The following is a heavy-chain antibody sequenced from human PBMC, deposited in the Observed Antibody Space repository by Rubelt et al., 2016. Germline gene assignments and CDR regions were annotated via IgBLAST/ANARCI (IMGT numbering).Heavy chain of an antibody. CDR3: ARGPYSSGWYGDY. D-gene: IGHD6-19*01. J-gene: IGHJ4*02. V-gene: IGHV4-38-2*02. CDR2: FLYSGST. Sequence: QVQLQESGPGLVKPSETLSLTCTVSSYSISSGYYWGWIRQPPGKGLEWIGYFLYSGSTNFNPSLRSRATISLDTSKNQFSLRLGSVTAADTAVYYCARGPYSSGWYGDYWGQGTLVTVSS. CDR1: SYSISSGYY.